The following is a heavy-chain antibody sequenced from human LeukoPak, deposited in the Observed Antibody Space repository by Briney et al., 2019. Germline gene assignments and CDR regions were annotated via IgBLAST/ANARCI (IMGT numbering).Heavy chain of an antibody. D-gene: IGHD5-18*01. V-gene: IGHV4-59*01. CDR2: MYYSGTS. Sequence: SETLSLTCTVSGGSISSYYWSWIRQPPGKGLEWIGYMYYSGTSNYKPSLRSRVTISVDTSKNQFSLKLSSVTAADTAVYYCARHTALVSADFDYWGQGTLVTVSS. CDR1: GGSISSYY. J-gene: IGHJ4*02. CDR3: ARHTALVSADFDY.